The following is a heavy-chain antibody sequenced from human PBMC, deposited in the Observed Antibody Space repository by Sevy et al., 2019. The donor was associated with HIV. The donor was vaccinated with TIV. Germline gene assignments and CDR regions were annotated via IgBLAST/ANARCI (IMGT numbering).Heavy chain of an antibody. V-gene: IGHV3-9*01. D-gene: IGHD2-8*01. CDR2: IIWNSGSI. Sequence: GGSLRLSCAASGFTFDDYAMHWVRQAPGKGLEWVSGIIWNSGSIDYADSVKGRFTISRDNAKNSLYLQMKSLRADDTALYYCARDRDDGYCTDGVCFNFDNWGHGTLVTVSS. J-gene: IGHJ4*01. CDR1: GFTFDDYA. CDR3: ARDRDDGYCTDGVCFNFDN.